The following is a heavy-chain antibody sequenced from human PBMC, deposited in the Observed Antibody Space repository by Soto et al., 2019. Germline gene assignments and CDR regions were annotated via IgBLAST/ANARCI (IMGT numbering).Heavy chain of an antibody. CDR2: ISYDGSNK. D-gene: IGHD6-19*01. CDR3: AKSDIAVADNAFAI. J-gene: IGHJ3*02. Sequence: ESGGGVVQSGRSLRLSCAASGFTFSSYGMHWVRQAPGKGLEWVAVISYDGSNKYYADSVKGRFTIPRDNSKNTLYLQMNSLRAEDKAVYYCAKSDIAVADNAFAIWGQGTMVTVSS. V-gene: IGHV3-30*18. CDR1: GFTFSSYG.